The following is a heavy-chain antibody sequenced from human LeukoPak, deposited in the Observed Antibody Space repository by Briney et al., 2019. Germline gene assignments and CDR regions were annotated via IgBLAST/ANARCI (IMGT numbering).Heavy chain of an antibody. CDR1: GFTFSSYG. J-gene: IGHJ4*02. CDR3: AKVKQQWLVGAYYFDY. Sequence: GGSLRLSCAASGFTFSSYGMHWVRQAPGKGLEWVAVISYDGSNKYYADSVKGRFTISRDNSKNTLYLQMNSLRAEDTAVYYCAKVKQQWLVGAYYFDYWGQGTQVTVSS. CDR2: ISYDGSNK. D-gene: IGHD6-19*01. V-gene: IGHV3-30*18.